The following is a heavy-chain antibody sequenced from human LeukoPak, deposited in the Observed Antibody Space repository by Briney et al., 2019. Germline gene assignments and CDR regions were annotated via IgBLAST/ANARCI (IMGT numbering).Heavy chain of an antibody. CDR1: SGSFSGYY. CDR2: IYHSGST. V-gene: IGHV4-34*01. CDR3: ARELLDTAMVDS. Sequence: SETLSLTCAVYSGSFSGYYWSWIRQPPGKGLEWIGEIYHSGSTNYNPSLKSRVTISVDKSKNQFSLKLSSVTAADTAVYYCARELLDTAMVDSWGQGTLVTVSS. J-gene: IGHJ4*02. D-gene: IGHD5-18*01.